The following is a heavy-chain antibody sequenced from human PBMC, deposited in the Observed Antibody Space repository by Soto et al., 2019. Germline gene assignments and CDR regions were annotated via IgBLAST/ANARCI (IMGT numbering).Heavy chain of an antibody. V-gene: IGHV3-73*01. CDR2: IRSKANSYAT. CDR3: TRAIAARPYYYMDV. D-gene: IGHD6-6*01. Sequence: EVQLVESGGGLVQPGGSLKLSCAASGFTFSGSAMHWVRQASGKGLEWVGRIRSKANSYATAYAASVKGRFTISRDDSKNTAYLQMNSLKSEDTAVYYCTRAIAARPYYYMDVWGKGTTVTVSS. CDR1: GFTFSGSA. J-gene: IGHJ6*03.